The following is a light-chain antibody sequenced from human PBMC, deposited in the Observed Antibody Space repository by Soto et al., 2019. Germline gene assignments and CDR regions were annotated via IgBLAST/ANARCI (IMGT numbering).Light chain of an antibody. Sequence: QSALAQPASVSGSPGQSITISWTVASGDIGSYNRVSWYQQHPGKAPKLIIYEVTDRPSGVSTRFSGSKSGNTASLTISGLQAEDDAEYYCSSYTNFNTRACVFVTGTKFTVL. V-gene: IGLV2-14*01. CDR1: SGDIGSYNR. J-gene: IGLJ1*01. CDR3: SSYTNFNTRACV. CDR2: EVT.